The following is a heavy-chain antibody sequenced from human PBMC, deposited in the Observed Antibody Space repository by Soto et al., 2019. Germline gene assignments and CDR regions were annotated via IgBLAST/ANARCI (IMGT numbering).Heavy chain of an antibody. CDR1: GYTFTSYG. D-gene: IGHD2-15*01. CDR3: ARDTDSDIVVVVAATHFDY. J-gene: IGHJ4*02. CDR2: ISAYNGNT. Sequence: GASVKVSCKASGYTFTSYGISWVRQAPGQGLEWMGWISAYNGNTNYAQKLQGRVTMTTDTSTSTAYMELRSLRFDDTAVYYCARDTDSDIVVVVAATHFDYWGQGTLVTVSS. V-gene: IGHV1-18*01.